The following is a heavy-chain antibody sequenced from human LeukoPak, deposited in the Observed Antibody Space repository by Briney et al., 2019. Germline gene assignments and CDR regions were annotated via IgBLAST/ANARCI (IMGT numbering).Heavy chain of an antibody. D-gene: IGHD3-10*01. CDR3: ARDGMDYYGPGSSGAFDI. J-gene: IGHJ3*02. Sequence: PGGSLRLSCAASGFTFSSYWMHWVRQAPGKGLVWVSRINSDGSSTSYADSVKGRFTISRDNAKNTLYLQMNSLRAEDTAVYYCARDGMDYYGPGSSGAFDIWGQGTMVTVSS. CDR2: INSDGSST. V-gene: IGHV3-74*01. CDR1: GFTFSSYW.